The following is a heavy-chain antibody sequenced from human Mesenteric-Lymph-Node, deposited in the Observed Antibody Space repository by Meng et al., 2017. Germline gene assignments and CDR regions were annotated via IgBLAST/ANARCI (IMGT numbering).Heavy chain of an antibody. V-gene: IGHV3-11*01. CDR1: GSTFSNHA. J-gene: IGHJ6*02. D-gene: IGHD5-18*01. Sequence: GGSLRLSCAASGSTFSNHAMSWVRQAPGKGLEWVSYISTSGSTISYADSVKGRFTVSRDNAKNSLYLQLSSLSAEDTAVYFCARHGYSYGYYYYGLDVWGQGTTVTVSS. CDR3: ARHGYSYGYYYYGLDV. CDR2: ISTSGSTI.